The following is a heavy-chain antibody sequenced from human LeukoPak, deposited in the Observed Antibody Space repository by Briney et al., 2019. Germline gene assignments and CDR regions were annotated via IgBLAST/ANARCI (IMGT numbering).Heavy chain of an antibody. Sequence: SETLSLTCTVSGGSISSYYWSWIRQPAGKGLEWIGRISPSGSTNYNPSLKSRVTMSGDTSKNQFSPNLISVTAADTAVYYCARHLASRQWLVPLDAFDIWGQGTMVTVSS. CDR3: ARHLASRQWLVPLDAFDI. V-gene: IGHV4-4*07. CDR2: ISPSGST. D-gene: IGHD6-19*01. J-gene: IGHJ3*02. CDR1: GGSISSYY.